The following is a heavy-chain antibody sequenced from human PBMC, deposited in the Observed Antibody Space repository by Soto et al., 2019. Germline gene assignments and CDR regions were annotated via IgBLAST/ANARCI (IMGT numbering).Heavy chain of an antibody. CDR1: GGSFSGYY. CDR2: INHSGST. J-gene: IGHJ6*02. V-gene: IGHV4-34*01. D-gene: IGHD1-1*01. CDR3: ARDQLEWRPYYYGMDV. Sequence: SETLSLTCAVYGGSFSGYYWSWIRQPPGKGLEWIGEINHSGSTNYNPSLKSRVTKSVDTSKNQFSLKLSSVTAADTAVYYCARDQLEWRPYYYGMDVWGQGTTVTVSS.